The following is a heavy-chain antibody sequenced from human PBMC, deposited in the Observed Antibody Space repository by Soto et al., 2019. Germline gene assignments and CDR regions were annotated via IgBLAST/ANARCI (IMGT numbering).Heavy chain of an antibody. D-gene: IGHD1-7*01. J-gene: IGHJ3*02. CDR2: ITGSGGTT. CDR1: GFMFSTYS. V-gene: IGHV3-23*01. Sequence: EVKLLESGGGLVQPGGSLRLSCAASGFMFSTYSMSWVRQAPGKGLEWVSHITGSGGTTYYADSVKGRFTISRDTSRNTLYLQMNSLRAEDTALYYCAKCLQVNWNYGAFHIWGQGTMVTVSS. CDR3: AKCLQVNWNYGAFHI.